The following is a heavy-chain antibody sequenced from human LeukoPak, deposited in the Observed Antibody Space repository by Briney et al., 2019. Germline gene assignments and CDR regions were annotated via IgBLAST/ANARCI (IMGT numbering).Heavy chain of an antibody. J-gene: IGHJ4*02. CDR2: IRSKAYGGTT. CDR1: GFTFGDYA. CDR3: TSNYYDSSGYPIAYYFDH. D-gene: IGHD3-22*01. V-gene: IGHV3-49*04. Sequence: GGSLRLSCTASGFTFGDYAMSWVRQAPGKGLEWVGFIRSKAYGGTTEYVASVEGRFTISRDDSKSIAYLQMNSLKTEDTAVYYCTSNYYDSSGYPIAYYFDHWGQGTLVTVSS.